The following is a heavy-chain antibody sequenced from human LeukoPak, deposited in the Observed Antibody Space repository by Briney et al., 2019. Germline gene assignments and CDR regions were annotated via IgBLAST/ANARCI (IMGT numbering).Heavy chain of an antibody. CDR1: GGTFRSYG. CDR2: IIPIFGTA. CDR3: ASGGPLNSPLEWLLFGYFDY. D-gene: IGHD3-3*01. Sequence: SVKVSCKASGGTFRSYGINWVRQASGQGLEWMGGIIPIFGTANYVQKFQGRVTITADKSTSTAYMELSSLRSEDTAVYYCASGGPLNSPLEWLLFGYFDYWGQGTLVTVSS. J-gene: IGHJ4*02. V-gene: IGHV1-69*06.